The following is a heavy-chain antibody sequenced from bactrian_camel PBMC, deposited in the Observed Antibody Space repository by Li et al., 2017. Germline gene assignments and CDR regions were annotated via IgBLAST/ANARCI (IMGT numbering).Heavy chain of an antibody. CDR1: VCTYGNCR. Sequence: HVQLVESGGGLVQPGGSLRLSCAGSVCTYGNCRMAWYRQAPGKEREQVSTIKSDGSTYYANSVKGRFTISRDNAKNTLYLQLNSLKTEDMAMYYCAKDLDRHSDYVEVFGYWGQGTQVTVS. V-gene: IGHV3S1*01. CDR3: AKDLDRHSDYVEVFGY. J-gene: IGHJ6*01. D-gene: IGHD4*01. CDR2: IKSDGST.